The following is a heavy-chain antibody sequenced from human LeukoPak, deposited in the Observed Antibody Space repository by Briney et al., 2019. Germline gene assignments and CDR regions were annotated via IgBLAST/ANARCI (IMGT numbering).Heavy chain of an antibody. V-gene: IGHV4-4*02. CDR1: GGSISSSNW. Sequence: KPSGTLSLTCAVSGGSISSSNWWSWVRQPPGKGLEWIGEIYHSGSTNYNPSLKSRVTISVDTSKNQFSLKLSSVTAADTAVYYCAREEGGQRYCSGGSCYSASSAWFDPWGQGTLVTVSS. CDR2: IYHSGST. D-gene: IGHD2-15*01. CDR3: AREEGGQRYCSGGSCYSASSAWFDP. J-gene: IGHJ5*02.